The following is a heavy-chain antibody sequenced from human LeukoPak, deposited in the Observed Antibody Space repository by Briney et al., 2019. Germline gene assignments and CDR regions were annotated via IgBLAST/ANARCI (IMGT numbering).Heavy chain of an antibody. D-gene: IGHD6-6*01. V-gene: IGHV4-59*01. CDR1: DGSISSYY. Sequence: SETLSLTCTVSDGSISSYYWSWIRQPPGKGLEWIGYIYYSGSTNYNPSLKSRVTISVDTSKNQFSLKLSSVTAADTAVYYCARDRQNPGGFDYWGQGTLVTVSS. CDR2: IYYSGST. CDR3: ARDRQNPGGFDY. J-gene: IGHJ4*02.